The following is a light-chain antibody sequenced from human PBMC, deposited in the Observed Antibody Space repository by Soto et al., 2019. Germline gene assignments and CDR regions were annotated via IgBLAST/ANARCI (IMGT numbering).Light chain of an antibody. V-gene: IGLV2-11*01. Sequence: QSALTQPRSVSWSPGQSVTISFTVTSSDVGGYNYVSWYQQHPGKAPKVMIYDVSERPSGVPDRFSGSKSGNTASLTISGLQAEDEADYYCCSYAGSPRYVLGTGTKLTVL. J-gene: IGLJ1*01. CDR3: CSYAGSPRYV. CDR1: SSDVGGYNY. CDR2: DVS.